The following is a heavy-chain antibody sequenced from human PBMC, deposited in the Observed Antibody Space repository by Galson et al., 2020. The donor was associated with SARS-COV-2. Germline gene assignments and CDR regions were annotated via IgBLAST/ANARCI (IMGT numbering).Heavy chain of an antibody. J-gene: IGHJ4*02. V-gene: IGHV3-30*04. D-gene: IGHD1-26*01. CDR2: ISSDGSNS. CDR1: GFTFSNYD. CDR3: ARGGEWELPYYFDY. Sequence: GGSLRLSCAASGFTFSNYDMHWVRQAPGKGPEWVAVISSDGSNSFYADSLKGRFTISRDNSKSTLYLQMNSLRAEDTAVYYCARGGEWELPYYFDYWGQGTLVTVSS.